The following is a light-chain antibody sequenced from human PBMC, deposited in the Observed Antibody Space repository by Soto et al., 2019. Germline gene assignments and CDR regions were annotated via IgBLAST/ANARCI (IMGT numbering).Light chain of an antibody. CDR3: CSYAGITTYYV. V-gene: IGLV2-23*01. CDR2: GGT. CDR1: SSDVGSYIL. Sequence: QSALTQPASVSGSPGQSITISCTGTSSDVGSYILVSWYQQHPGEAPKLMIYGGTKRPSGVSNRFSGSKSGNTASLTISGLQAEDEADYYCCSYAGITTYYVFGTGTKLTVL. J-gene: IGLJ1*01.